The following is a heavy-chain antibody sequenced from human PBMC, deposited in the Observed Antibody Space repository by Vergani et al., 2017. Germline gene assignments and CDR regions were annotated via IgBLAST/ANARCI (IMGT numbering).Heavy chain of an antibody. J-gene: IGHJ6*02. D-gene: IGHD2-2*01. CDR2: MNPDDGDT. V-gene: IGHV1-2*02. Sequence: QVQLVQSGAELKKPGASVRVSCKASGYTFSDYYIHWVRQAPGQGPEWLGWMNPDDGDTMYAEKFKGRVTMTRVTSLSTGYMDLTRLTSDDTAVYYCARGDARDQLLRWGMDVWGQGTTVTVSS. CDR1: GYTFSDYY. CDR3: ARGDARDQLLRWGMDV.